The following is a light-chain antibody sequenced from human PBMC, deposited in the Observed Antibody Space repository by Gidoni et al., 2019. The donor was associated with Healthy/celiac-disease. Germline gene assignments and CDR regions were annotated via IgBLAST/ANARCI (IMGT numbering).Light chain of an antibody. V-gene: IGLV1-40*01. Sequence: QSAPTPPPSVSGAPGQRVTIACTGSSSNIGAGYDVHWYQQLPGTAPKLLIYGNSNRPSGVPDRFSGSKSGTSASLAITRLQAEDEADYYCQSYDSSLSGSVFGGGTKLTVL. CDR1: SSNIGAGYD. CDR2: GNS. CDR3: QSYDSSLSGSV. J-gene: IGLJ3*02.